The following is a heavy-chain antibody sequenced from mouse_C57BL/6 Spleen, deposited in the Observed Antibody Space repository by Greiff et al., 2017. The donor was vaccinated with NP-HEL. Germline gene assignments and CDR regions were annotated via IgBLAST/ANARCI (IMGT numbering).Heavy chain of an antibody. CDR1: GYTFTSYW. Sequence: QVQLKQSGAELVKPGASVKLSCKASGYTFTSYWMHWVKQRPGRGLEWIGRIDPNSGGTKYNEKFKSKATLTVDKPSSTAYMQLSSLTSEDSAVYYCASGTMYYGLFAYWGQVTLVTVSA. V-gene: IGHV1-72*01. J-gene: IGHJ3*01. D-gene: IGHD1-1*01. CDR2: IDPNSGGT. CDR3: ASGTMYYGLFAY.